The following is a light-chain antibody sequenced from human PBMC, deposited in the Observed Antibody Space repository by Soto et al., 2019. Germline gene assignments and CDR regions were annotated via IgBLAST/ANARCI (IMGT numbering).Light chain of an antibody. Sequence: DIQMTQSPSTLSASVGDSVTITCRASQSISSWLAWYQQKPGKAPKLLIYDASSLESGVPSRFSGSRSGTEFTLTISSLEPEDFAVYYCQQRSSWPPALSFGGGTKVDIK. J-gene: IGKJ4*01. CDR2: DAS. CDR1: QSISSW. CDR3: QQRSSWPPALS. V-gene: IGKV1-5*01.